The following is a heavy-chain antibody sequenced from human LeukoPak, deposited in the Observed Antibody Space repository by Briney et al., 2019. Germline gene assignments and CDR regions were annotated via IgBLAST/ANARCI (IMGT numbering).Heavy chain of an antibody. J-gene: IGHJ4*02. V-gene: IGHV5-51*01. CDR3: ARHQGYCSSTSCYTGGGFDY. D-gene: IGHD2-2*02. Sequence: LGESLKISCKGSGYSFTSYWIGWVRPMPGKGLEWMGIIYPGDSDTRYSPSFQGQVTISADKSISTAYLQWSNLKASDTAMYYCARHQGYCSSTSCYTGGGFDYWGQGTLVTVSS. CDR1: GYSFTSYW. CDR2: IYPGDSDT.